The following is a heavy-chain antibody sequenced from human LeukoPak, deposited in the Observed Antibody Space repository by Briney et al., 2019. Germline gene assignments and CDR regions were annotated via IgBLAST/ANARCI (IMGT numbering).Heavy chain of an antibody. CDR3: AREVWHSSSWYRGTNWFDP. CDR1: GGTYSSYA. D-gene: IGHD6-13*01. V-gene: IGHV1-69*05. J-gene: IGHJ5*02. Sequence: GASVKVSCKAAGGTYSSYAITWVRQAPGQGLGWMGGIIPIFGTANYAQKFQGRVTITTDESTSTAYMELSSLRSEDTAVYYCAREVWHSSSWYRGTNWFDPWGQGTLVTVSS. CDR2: IIPIFGTA.